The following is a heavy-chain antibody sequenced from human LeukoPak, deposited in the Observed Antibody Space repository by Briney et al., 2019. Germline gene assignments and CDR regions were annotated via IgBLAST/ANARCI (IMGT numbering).Heavy chain of an antibody. D-gene: IGHD6-13*01. CDR1: GFTFSSYA. J-gene: IGHJ6*03. CDR3: AKGPIAAATYYYYYYMDV. Sequence: GGSLRPSCAASGFTFSSYAMAWVRQAPGKGRGWVSAISGSGSSTYYADSVKGRVTIARDNSKNTLFLQVNSLRAEDTAVYYCAKGPIAAATYYYYYYMDVWGKGTTVTVSS. V-gene: IGHV3-23*01. CDR2: ISGSGSST.